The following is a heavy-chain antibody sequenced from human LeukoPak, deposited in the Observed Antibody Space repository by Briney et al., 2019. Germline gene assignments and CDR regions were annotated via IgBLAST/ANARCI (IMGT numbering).Heavy chain of an antibody. CDR1: GGTFSSYA. D-gene: IGHD2-2*01. CDR2: IIPIFGTA. CDR3: ARGVPAAIGPLYYYYMDV. V-gene: IGHV1-69*05. Sequence: GASVKVSCKASGGTFSSYAISWVRQAPGQGLEWMGGIIPIFGTASYAQKFQGRVTITTDESTSTAYMELSSLRSEDTAVYYCARGVPAAIGPLYYYYMDVWGKGTTVTVSS. J-gene: IGHJ6*03.